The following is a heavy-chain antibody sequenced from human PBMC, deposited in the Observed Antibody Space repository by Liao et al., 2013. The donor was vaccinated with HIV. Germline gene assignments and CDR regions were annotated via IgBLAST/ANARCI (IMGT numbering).Heavy chain of an antibody. CDR3: AREPDYGGNYAFDI. D-gene: IGHD4-23*01. CDR2: IYYSGGT. J-gene: IGHJ3*02. Sequence: QVQLQESGPGLVKPSETLSLTCTVSGGSISSYYWSWIRQPAGKGLEWIGRIYYSGGTYFNPSLKSRVTISVDTSKNQFSLKLSSVTAADTAVYYCAREPDYGGNYAFDIWGQGTMVTVSS. V-gene: IGHV4-4*07. CDR1: GGSISSYY.